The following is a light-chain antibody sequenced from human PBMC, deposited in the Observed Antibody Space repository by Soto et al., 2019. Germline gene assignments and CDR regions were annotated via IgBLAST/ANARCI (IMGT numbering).Light chain of an antibody. CDR2: EVS. Sequence: QSVLTQPASVSGSPGQSITVSCTGTNSDLGGYNYVSWYQHHPGKAPKLMIYEVSNRPSGVSNRFSGSKSGNTASLAISGLQAEYEADYYCSSYTSSGTLVFGTGTKVTVL. CDR1: NSDLGGYNY. J-gene: IGLJ1*01. V-gene: IGLV2-14*01. CDR3: SSYTSSGTLV.